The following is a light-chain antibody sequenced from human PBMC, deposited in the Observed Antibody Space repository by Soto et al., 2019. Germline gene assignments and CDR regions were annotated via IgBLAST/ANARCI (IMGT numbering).Light chain of an antibody. CDR2: AAS. Sequence: DIQLTQSPSFLSASVGDRVTITCRASQGISSYLAWYQQKPGKAPKLLIYAASTLQSGIPARFSGSGSGTEFTLTISSLQPEDFAIYYCQQRSSYPRTFGGGTKVEIK. CDR3: QQRSSYPRT. J-gene: IGKJ4*02. V-gene: IGKV1-9*01. CDR1: QGISSY.